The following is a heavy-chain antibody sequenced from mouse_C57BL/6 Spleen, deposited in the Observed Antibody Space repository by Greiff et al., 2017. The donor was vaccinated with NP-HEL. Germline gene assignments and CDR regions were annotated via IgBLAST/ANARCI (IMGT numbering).Heavy chain of an antibody. CDR2: IDPDTGGT. D-gene: IGHD3-2*02. CDR1: GYTFTDYE. V-gene: IGHV1-15*01. CDR3: TRRAQVPRNYFDY. Sequence: QVQLQQSGAELVRPGASVTLSCKASGYTFTDYEMHWVKQTPVHGLEWIGAIDPDTGGTAYNQKFKGKAILTADKSSSTAYMELRSLTSEDPAVYYCTRRAQVPRNYFDYWGQGTTLTVSS. J-gene: IGHJ2*01.